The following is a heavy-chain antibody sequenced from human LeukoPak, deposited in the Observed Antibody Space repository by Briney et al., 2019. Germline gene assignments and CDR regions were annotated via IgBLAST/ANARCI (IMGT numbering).Heavy chain of an antibody. Sequence: PGGSLRLSRAVTGFTFSSYAMSWVRQAPGMGLEWVSAISGSGGSTYYADSVKGRFTISRDNSKNTLYLQMNSLRAEDTAVYYCAKDREVCITGTTCYYYMDVWGKGTTVTVSS. CDR3: AKDREVCITGTTCYYYMDV. CDR1: GFTFSSYA. V-gene: IGHV3-23*01. CDR2: ISGSGGST. D-gene: IGHD1-7*01. J-gene: IGHJ6*03.